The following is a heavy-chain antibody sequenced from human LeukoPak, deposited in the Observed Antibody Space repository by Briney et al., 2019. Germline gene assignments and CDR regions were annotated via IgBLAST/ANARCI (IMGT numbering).Heavy chain of an antibody. V-gene: IGHV3-30*03. Sequence: GGSLRLSCAASGFTFSSYGMHWVRQAPGKGLEWVAVISYDGSNKYYADSVKGRFTISRDNSKNTLYLQMNSLRAEDTAVYYCARDTAGGSYLLDYWGQGTLVTVSS. CDR3: ARDTAGGSYLLDY. CDR2: ISYDGSNK. CDR1: GFTFSSYG. J-gene: IGHJ4*02. D-gene: IGHD1-26*01.